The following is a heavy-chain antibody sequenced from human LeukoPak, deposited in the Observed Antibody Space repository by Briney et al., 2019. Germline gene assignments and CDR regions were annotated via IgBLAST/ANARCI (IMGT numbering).Heavy chain of an antibody. CDR2: IKSKTDGGTT. J-gene: IGHJ6*02. V-gene: IGHV3-15*01. D-gene: IGHD3-10*01. Sequence: GGSLRLSCAASGFTFSNAWMSWVRQAPGKGLEWVGRIKSKTDGGTTDYAAPVKGRFTISRDDSKNTLYLQMNSLKTEDTAVYYCTTDLLWLGEYGYYYGMDVWGQGTTVTVSS. CDR3: TTDLLWLGEYGYYYGMDV. CDR1: GFTFSNAW.